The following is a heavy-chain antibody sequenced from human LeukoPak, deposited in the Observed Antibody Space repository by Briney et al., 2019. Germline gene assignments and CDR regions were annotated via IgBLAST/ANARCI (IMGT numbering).Heavy chain of an antibody. D-gene: IGHD3-9*01. V-gene: IGHV3-23*01. CDR1: GFTFSNSA. CDR3: AKDSEDYDILTGYLFDY. J-gene: IGHJ4*02. CDR2: ISGSGGST. Sequence: PGGSLRLSCAASGFTFSNSAMSWVRQAPGKGLEWVSAISGSGGSTYYADSVKGRFTISRDNSKNTLYLQMNSLRAEDTAVYYCAKDSEDYDILTGYLFDYWGQGTLVTVSS.